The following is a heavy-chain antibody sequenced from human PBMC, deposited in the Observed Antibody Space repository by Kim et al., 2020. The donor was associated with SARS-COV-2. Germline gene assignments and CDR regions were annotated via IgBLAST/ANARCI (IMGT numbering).Heavy chain of an antibody. Sequence: GGSLRLSCAASGFTFSSYWMHWVRQAPGKGLVWVSRINSDGSSTSYADSVKGRFTISRDNAKNTLYLQMNSLRAEDTAVYYCARRAWDAYCGGDCYCDYWGQGTLVTVSS. J-gene: IGHJ4*02. V-gene: IGHV3-74*01. CDR1: GFTFSSYW. CDR3: ARRAWDAYCGGDCYCDY. CDR2: INSDGSST. D-gene: IGHD2-21*02.